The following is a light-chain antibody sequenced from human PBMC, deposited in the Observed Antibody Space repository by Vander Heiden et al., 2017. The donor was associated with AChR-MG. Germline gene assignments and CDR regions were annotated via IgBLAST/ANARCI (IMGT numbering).Light chain of an antibody. J-gene: IGKJ1*01. CDR2: WSS. CDR3: QQYYNIPWT. CDR1: QSLLHSSNNKNY. V-gene: IGKV4-1*01. Sequence: DIVMTQSPDSLAVSLGERATINCKSSQSLLHSSNNKNYLAWFQQKSGQPPKLLIYWSSTRESGVPDRFSGSGAGTDFTLTISSLQTEDVAVYYCQQYYNIPWTFGQGTKVEI.